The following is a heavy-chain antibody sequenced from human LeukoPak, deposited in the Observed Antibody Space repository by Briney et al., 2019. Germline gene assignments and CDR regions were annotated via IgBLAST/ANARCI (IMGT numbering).Heavy chain of an antibody. D-gene: IGHD6-13*01. CDR2: ISAYNGNT. V-gene: IGHV1-18*01. Sequence: ASVKVSCKASGYTFTSYGISWVRQAPGQGLEWMGWISAYNGNTNYAQKPQGRVTMTTDTSTSTAYMELRSLRSDDTAVYYCARDLSSFDAFDIWGQGTMVTVSS. J-gene: IGHJ3*02. CDR1: GYTFTSYG. CDR3: ARDLSSFDAFDI.